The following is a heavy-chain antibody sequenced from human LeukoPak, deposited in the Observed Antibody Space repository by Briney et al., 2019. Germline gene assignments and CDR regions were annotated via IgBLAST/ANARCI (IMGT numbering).Heavy chain of an antibody. J-gene: IGHJ4*02. CDR2: ISSSSSYI. V-gene: IGHV3-21*01. Sequence: GGSLRLSCAASGFTSSSYSMNWVRQAPGKGLEWVSSISSSSSYIYYADSVKGRFTISRDNAKNSLYLQMNSLRAEDTAVYYCARVGYCSSTSCYAVGWGQGTLVTVSS. D-gene: IGHD2-2*03. CDR1: GFTSSSYS. CDR3: ARVGYCSSTSCYAVG.